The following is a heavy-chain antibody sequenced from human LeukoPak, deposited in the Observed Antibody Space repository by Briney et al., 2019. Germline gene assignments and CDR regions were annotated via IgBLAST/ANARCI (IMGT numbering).Heavy chain of an antibody. J-gene: IGHJ4*02. D-gene: IGHD3-9*01. CDR3: ARVVGYDILTGYDY. Sequence: SETLSLTCTVSGGSINSGGNYWTWIRQVPGKGLEWIGYIFYLGNTYYNPSLKSRVTISVDTSKNQFSLKLSSVTAADTAVYYCARVVGYDILTGYDYWGQGTLVTVSS. CDR1: GGSINSGGNY. CDR2: IFYLGNT. V-gene: IGHV4-31*03.